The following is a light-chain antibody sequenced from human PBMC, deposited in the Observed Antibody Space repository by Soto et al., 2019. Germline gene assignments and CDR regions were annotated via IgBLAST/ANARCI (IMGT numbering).Light chain of an antibody. Sequence: EIVMTQSPATLSVSPGERATLSCRASQSVSSNLAWYQQKPGQAPRLLIYGASTRATGIPARFSGSESGTEFNLNISSLHSEDFSVYYCEQYNNWPPWTFGQGTKVEIK. J-gene: IGKJ1*01. CDR1: QSVSSN. CDR3: EQYNNWPPWT. CDR2: GAS. V-gene: IGKV3-15*01.